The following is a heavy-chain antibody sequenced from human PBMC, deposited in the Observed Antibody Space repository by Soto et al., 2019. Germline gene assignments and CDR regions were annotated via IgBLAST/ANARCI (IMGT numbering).Heavy chain of an antibody. V-gene: IGHV3-21*01. CDR2: VSKSDYT. CDR1: GFTFNNYG. D-gene: IGHD2-2*01. J-gene: IGHJ4*02. Sequence: GSLRLSCVFSGFTFNNYGINWVRQAPGKGLEWVSTVSKSDYTYYSDSVKGRFTISRDNAKNSVSLQMNTLRAEDTAVYYCAREDSIIIPAVSDFWGQGTLVTVSS. CDR3: AREDSIIIPAVSDF.